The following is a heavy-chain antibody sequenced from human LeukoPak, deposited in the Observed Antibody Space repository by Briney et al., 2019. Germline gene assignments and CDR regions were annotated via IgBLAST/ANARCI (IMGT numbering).Heavy chain of an antibody. Sequence: ASVKVSCKASGYTFTGYYMHWVRQAPGHGLEWMGWINPNSGGTNYAQKFQGRVTMTRDTSISTAYMELSSLRSDDTAVYYCARDSASYFAHWGQGTLVTVSS. D-gene: IGHD1-26*01. CDR3: ARDSASYFAH. CDR2: INPNSGGT. V-gene: IGHV1-2*02. CDR1: GYTFTGYY. J-gene: IGHJ4*02.